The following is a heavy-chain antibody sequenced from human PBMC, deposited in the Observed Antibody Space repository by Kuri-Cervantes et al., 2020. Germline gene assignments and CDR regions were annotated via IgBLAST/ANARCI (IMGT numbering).Heavy chain of an antibody. V-gene: IGHV3-7*01. CDR1: GFTFSSYW. D-gene: IGHD3-16*02. CDR2: IKQDGSEK. Sequence: GGSLRLSCAASGFTFSSYWMSWVRQAPGKGLEWVANIKQDGSEKYYVDSVKGRFTISRDNSKNTLYLQMNSLRADDTAVYYCARDHRGIGPNDYIWGSYLATPYYWGQGTLVTVSS. CDR3: ARDHRGIGPNDYIWGSYLATPYY. J-gene: IGHJ4*02.